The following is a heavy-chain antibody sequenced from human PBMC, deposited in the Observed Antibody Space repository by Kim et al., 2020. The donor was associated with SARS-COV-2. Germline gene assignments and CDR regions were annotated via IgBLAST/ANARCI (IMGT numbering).Heavy chain of an antibody. CDR3: VPGYYYTMYV. V-gene: IGHV3-74*01. D-gene: IGHD3-22*01. J-gene: IGHJ6*02. CDR1: GLSISNYW. CDR2: ISSDMSIT. Sequence: GGSLRLSCAASGLSISNYWMHWVRQAPGKGLAWVARISSDMSITNYADSVKGRFTISRDNAENTLFLQMDSLRAEDTAVYYCVPGYYYTMYVWGQGTTVIVSS.